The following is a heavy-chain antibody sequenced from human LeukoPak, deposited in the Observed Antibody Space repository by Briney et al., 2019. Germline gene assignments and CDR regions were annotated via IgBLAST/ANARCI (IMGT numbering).Heavy chain of an antibody. J-gene: IGHJ5*02. Sequence: SGPGLVKSSQTLSLTCAISGDSVSSNSVTWNWIRQSPSRGLELLGRTYYRSTWYDDYAVSVRGRITVNPDTSKNQFSLHLNSVTPEDTAVYYCARRLTQYDCFDPWGQGILVTVSS. V-gene: IGHV6-1*01. CDR2: TYYRSTWYD. D-gene: IGHD2-2*01. CDR1: GDSVSSNSVT. CDR3: ARRLTQYDCFDP.